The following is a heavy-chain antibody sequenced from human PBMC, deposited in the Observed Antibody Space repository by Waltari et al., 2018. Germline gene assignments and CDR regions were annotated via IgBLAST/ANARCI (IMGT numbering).Heavy chain of an antibody. CDR2: VNRIGST. Sequence: QVQLQQWGAGLLKPSETLSLTCAVYDGSFSGYSWSWIRPPPGMGLEWIGEVNRIGSTNDEPCRKRRVPISVDTCKSQFFLKLSLVKAAVTAVYYCARTQGVTRGLLGSWGQGTLVTVSS. D-gene: IGHD3-10*01. V-gene: IGHV4-34*01. CDR3: ARTQGVTRGLLGS. J-gene: IGHJ5*02. CDR1: DGSFSGYS.